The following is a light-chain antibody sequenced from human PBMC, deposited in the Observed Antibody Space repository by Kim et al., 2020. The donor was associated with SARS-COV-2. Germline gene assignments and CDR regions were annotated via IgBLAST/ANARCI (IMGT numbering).Light chain of an antibody. J-gene: IGLJ3*02. CDR1: SSDVGGYNY. Sequence: QSALTQPPSASGSPGQSVTISCTGTSSDVGGYNYVSWYQQHPGKAPKLMIYEVSTRPSGVPDRFSGSKSGNTASLTVSGLQAEDEADYYCSSFAGSNWVFGGGTKLTVL. CDR3: SSFAGSNWV. CDR2: EVS. V-gene: IGLV2-8*01.